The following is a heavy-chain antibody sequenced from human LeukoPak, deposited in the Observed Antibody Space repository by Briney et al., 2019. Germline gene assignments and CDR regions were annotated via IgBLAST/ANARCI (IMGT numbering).Heavy chain of an antibody. CDR1: GGSISSFY. CDR3: ARHFYGSGSYRAYGMDV. D-gene: IGHD3-10*01. CDR2: IYSSGST. V-gene: IGHV4-59*08. Sequence: PSETLSLTCTVPGGSISSFYWSWIRQPPGKGLEWIGYIYSSGSTNYNPSLKSRVTISVATSKNQFSLKVTSVTAADTAVYYCARHFYGSGSYRAYGMDVWGQGTTVTVSS. J-gene: IGHJ6*02.